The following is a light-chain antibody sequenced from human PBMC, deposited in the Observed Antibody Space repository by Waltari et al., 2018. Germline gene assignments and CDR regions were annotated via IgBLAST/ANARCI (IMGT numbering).Light chain of an antibody. V-gene: IGKV3-20*01. Sequence: EIVLTQSPGTLSLSPGERATLSCRASQSVSGSYLAWYHQKPGQAPRLLIYAASSRATGIPDRFSGSGSGTDFTLTISRLEPEDVAVYYCQQYGSSPLTFGGGTKVEIK. CDR3: QQYGSSPLT. J-gene: IGKJ4*01. CDR2: AAS. CDR1: QSVSGSY.